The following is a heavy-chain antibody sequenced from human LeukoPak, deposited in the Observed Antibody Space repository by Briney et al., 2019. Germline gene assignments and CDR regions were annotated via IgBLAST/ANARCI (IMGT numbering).Heavy chain of an antibody. V-gene: IGHV3-48*03. CDR1: GFTFSSYE. CDR3: ATLPSGYDSWFDP. D-gene: IGHD5-12*01. Sequence: GGSLRLSCAASGFTFSSYEMNWVRQAPGKGLEWVSYISSSGSTTYYADSVKGRFTISRDNAKNSLYLQMNSLRAEDTAVYYCATLPSGYDSWFDPWGQGTLVTVSS. CDR2: ISSSGSTT. J-gene: IGHJ5*02.